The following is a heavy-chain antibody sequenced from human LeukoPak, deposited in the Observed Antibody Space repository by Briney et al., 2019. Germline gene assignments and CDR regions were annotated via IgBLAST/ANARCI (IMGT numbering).Heavy chain of an antibody. D-gene: IGHD1-1*01. V-gene: IGHV3-7*03. Sequence: GGSLRLSCAAAGFTFSSYDMTWVRKAPGKELEWVANIKQDGSKTFYVDSVKGRFTISRDNAKNSLYLQMNSLRAEDTALYHCARVLRLERPYYYYYMDVWGKGTTVTISS. CDR1: GFTFSSYD. CDR2: IKQDGSKT. CDR3: ARVLRLERPYYYYYMDV. J-gene: IGHJ6*03.